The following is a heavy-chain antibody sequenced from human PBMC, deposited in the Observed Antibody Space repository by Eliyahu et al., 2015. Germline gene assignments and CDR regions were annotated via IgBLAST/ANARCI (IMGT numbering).Heavy chain of an antibody. CDR2: IYFSGST. D-gene: IGHD3-22*01. Sequence: QLQLQESGPGLVKPSETLSLTCTVSGGSISSSSYYWGWIRQPPGKGLEWIGSIYFSGSTHYNPSLKSRVTISVDTSKNQFSLKLSSVTAADTAVYYCARSYYYDSSGYPFDWGQGTLVTVSS. J-gene: IGHJ4*02. CDR3: ARSYYYDSSGYPFD. CDR1: GGSISSSSYY. V-gene: IGHV4-39*01.